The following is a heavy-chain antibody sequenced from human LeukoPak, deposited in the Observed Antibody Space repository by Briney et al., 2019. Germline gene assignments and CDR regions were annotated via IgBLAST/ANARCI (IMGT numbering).Heavy chain of an antibody. CDR3: ARDSERRDGFSLYFFDY. Sequence: GGSLRLSCVASGFTFSTYSMNWLRQAPGKGLEWISYITGGSTTIYYADSVKGRFTISRDNAKNSLFLQMDSLRAEDTALYYCARDSERRDGFSLYFFDYWGRGTLVTVSS. D-gene: IGHD5-24*01. J-gene: IGHJ4*02. CDR1: GFTFSTYS. CDR2: ITGGSTTI. V-gene: IGHV3-48*01.